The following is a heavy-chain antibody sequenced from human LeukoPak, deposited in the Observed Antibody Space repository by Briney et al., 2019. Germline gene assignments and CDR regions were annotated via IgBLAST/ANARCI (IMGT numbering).Heavy chain of an antibody. J-gene: IGHJ4*02. V-gene: IGHV3-23*01. CDR2: ISGSGGST. D-gene: IGHD2-2*02. CDR3: AKDGVPATAIRRRIHAYYFDY. Sequence: PGGSLRLSCAASGFTFSSYSMTWVRQAPGKGLEWVSAISGSGGSTYYADSVKGRFTISRDNSKNTLYLQMNSLRAEDTAVYYCAKDGVPATAIRRRIHAYYFDYWGQGTLVTVSS. CDR1: GFTFSSYS.